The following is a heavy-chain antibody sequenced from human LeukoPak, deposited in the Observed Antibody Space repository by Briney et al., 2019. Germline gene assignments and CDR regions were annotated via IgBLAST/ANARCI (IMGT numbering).Heavy chain of an antibody. CDR2: IKQDGSEK. CDR1: GSTFSIYW. Sequence: GGSLRLSCAASGSTFSIYWMSWVRQAPGKGLEWVANIKQDGSEKYYVDSVKGRFTISRDIAKNSLYLQMNSLRAEDTAVYYCARGHTMVRGVIKAYYYYYMDVWGKGTTVTVSS. D-gene: IGHD3-10*01. J-gene: IGHJ6*03. CDR3: ARGHTMVRGVIKAYYYYYMDV. V-gene: IGHV3-7*01.